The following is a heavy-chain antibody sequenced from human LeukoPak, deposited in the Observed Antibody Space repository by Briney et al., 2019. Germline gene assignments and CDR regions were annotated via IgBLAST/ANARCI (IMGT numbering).Heavy chain of an antibody. V-gene: IGHV3-33*01. J-gene: IGHJ3*02. CDR1: GFTFSSYG. Sequence: GGSLRLSCAASGFTFSSYGMHWVRQAPGKGLEWVAVIWYDGGNKYYADSVKGRFTISRDNSKNTLYLQMNSLRAEDTAVYYCATPEGAFDIWGQGTMVTVSS. CDR2: IWYDGGNK. D-gene: IGHD1-14*01. CDR3: ATPEGAFDI.